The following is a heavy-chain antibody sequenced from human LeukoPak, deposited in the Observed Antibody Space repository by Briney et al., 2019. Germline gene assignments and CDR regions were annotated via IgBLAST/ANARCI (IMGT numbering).Heavy chain of an antibody. Sequence: GGSLRLSCAASGFTFSNYVMTWVRQAPGKGLEWVSAISGSGGSTYYADSVNGRFTISRDNSKNTLYLQMNSLRAEDTAVYYCAKDRATRRWGTQEFDYWGQGTLVTVSS. CDR1: GFTFSNYV. J-gene: IGHJ4*02. D-gene: IGHD3-16*01. CDR3: AKDRATRRWGTQEFDY. CDR2: ISGSGGST. V-gene: IGHV3-23*01.